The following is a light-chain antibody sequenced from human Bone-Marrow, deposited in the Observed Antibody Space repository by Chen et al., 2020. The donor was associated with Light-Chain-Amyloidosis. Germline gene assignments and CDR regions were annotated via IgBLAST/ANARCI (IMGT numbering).Light chain of an antibody. J-gene: IGKJ1*01. V-gene: IGKV1-39*01. CDR1: QRISSY. CDR2: TAS. Sequence: DIQMTQSPSSLSASIGDRVTITCRASQRISSYLNWYQQKPGKAPKLLIHTASTLQSGVPSRFSGSGSGTDFTLTISSLQPEDFASYYCQQSYSDSWAFGHGTKVEI. CDR3: QQSYSDSWA.